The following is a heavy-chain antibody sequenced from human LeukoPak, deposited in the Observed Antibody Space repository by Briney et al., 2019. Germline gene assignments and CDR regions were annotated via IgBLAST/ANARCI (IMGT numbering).Heavy chain of an antibody. V-gene: IGHV4-38-2*02. J-gene: IGHJ6*03. D-gene: IGHD6-13*01. CDR3: ARGVGSSWYYYYYYYMDV. CDR2: IYHSGST. Sequence: SETLSLTCTVSGYSISSGYYWGWIRQPPGKGLEWIGSIYHSGSTYYNPSLKSRVTISVDTSKNQFSLKLSSVTAADTAVYYCARGVGSSWYYYYYYYMDVWGKGTTVTVSS. CDR1: GYSISSGYY.